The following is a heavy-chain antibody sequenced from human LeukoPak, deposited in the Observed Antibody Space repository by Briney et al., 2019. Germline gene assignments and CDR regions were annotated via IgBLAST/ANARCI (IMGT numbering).Heavy chain of an antibody. J-gene: IGHJ6*03. Sequence: ASVKVSCKASGYTFTGYYMHWVRQAPGQGLEWMGWINPNSGGTNYAQKFQGRVTMTRDTSISTAYMELSRLRSDDTAVYYCARDGGYCSGGSCYYYYYYMDVWGKGTTVTVSS. CDR2: INPNSGGT. V-gene: IGHV1-2*02. CDR3: ARDGGYCSGGSCYYYYYYMDV. CDR1: GYTFTGYY. D-gene: IGHD2-15*01.